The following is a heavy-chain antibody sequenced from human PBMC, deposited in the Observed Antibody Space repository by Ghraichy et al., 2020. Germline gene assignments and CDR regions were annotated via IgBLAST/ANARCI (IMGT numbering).Heavy chain of an antibody. J-gene: IGHJ3*02. Sequence: LSLTCAASGFTFSSYAMSWVRQAPGKGLEWVSAISGSGGSTYYADSVKGRFTISRDNSKNTLYLQMNSLRAEDTAVYYCAKSRPLWFGRDAFDIWGQGTMVTVSS. CDR3: AKSRPLWFGRDAFDI. CDR1: GFTFSSYA. V-gene: IGHV3-23*01. CDR2: ISGSGGST. D-gene: IGHD3-10*01.